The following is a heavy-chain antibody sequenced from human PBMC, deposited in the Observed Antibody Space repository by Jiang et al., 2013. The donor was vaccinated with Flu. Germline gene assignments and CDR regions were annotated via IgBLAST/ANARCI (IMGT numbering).Heavy chain of an antibody. Sequence: LLKPSETLSLTCTVNGASFSGYSWTWFRQPPGKGLEWIGDIDHNGITYYNPSLKSRVTMSIDTSNNLFSLNFTSVTAADTAVYYCAMNYCYWGQGSLVTVSS. CDR1: GASFSGYS. CDR3: AMNYCY. D-gene: IGHD3-10*01. J-gene: IGHJ4*02. V-gene: IGHV4-34*01. CDR2: IDHNGIT.